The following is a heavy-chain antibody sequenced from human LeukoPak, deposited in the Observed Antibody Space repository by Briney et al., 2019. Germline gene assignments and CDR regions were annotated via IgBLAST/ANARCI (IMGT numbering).Heavy chain of an antibody. J-gene: IGHJ3*02. CDR2: IIPIFGTA. D-gene: IGHD1-26*01. CDR3: ARGLVGAWNAFDI. CDR1: GGTFSSYA. V-gene: IGHV1-69*05. Sequence: ASVKVSCKASGGTFSSYAISWVRQAPGQGLEWMGRIIPIFGTASYAQKFQGRVTITTDESTSTAYMELSSLRSEDTAAYYCARGLVGAWNAFDIWGQGTMVTVSS.